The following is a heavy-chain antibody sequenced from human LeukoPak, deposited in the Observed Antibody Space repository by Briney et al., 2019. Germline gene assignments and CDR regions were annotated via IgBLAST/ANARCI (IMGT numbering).Heavy chain of an antibody. J-gene: IGHJ4*02. D-gene: IGHD3-3*01. CDR1: GFTFNIYG. CDR2: IRYDGSNK. CDR3: ARNAGPHTIFGVPYYFDY. V-gene: IGHV3-30*02. Sequence: PGGSLRLSCAASGFTFNIYGMHWVRQAPGKGLEWVAFIRYDGSNKYYADSVKGRFTISRDNSKNTLYLQMNSLRAEDTAVYYCARNAGPHTIFGVPYYFDYWGQGTLVTVSS.